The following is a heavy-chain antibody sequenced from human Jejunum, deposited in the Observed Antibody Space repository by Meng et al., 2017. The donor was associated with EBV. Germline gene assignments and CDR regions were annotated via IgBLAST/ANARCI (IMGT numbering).Heavy chain of an antibody. CDR1: GGSVSSGGYS. D-gene: IGHD1-26*01. CDR3: ARDQNGSYFAY. J-gene: IGHJ4*02. CDR2: IYNSEST. V-gene: IGHV4-61*08. Sequence: VQMQESGLDLVHPSETLSLTCTVSGGSVSSGGYSWSWIRQPPGKGLEWIGYIYNSESTNYKSSLKSRVTISADTSKNQFSLRLSSVTAADTAVYYCARDQNGSYFAYWGQGTLVTVSS.